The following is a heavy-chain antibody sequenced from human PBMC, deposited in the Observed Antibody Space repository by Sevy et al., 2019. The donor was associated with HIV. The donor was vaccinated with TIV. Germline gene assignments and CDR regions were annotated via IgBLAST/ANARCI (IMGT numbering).Heavy chain of an antibody. V-gene: IGHV1-18*01. D-gene: IGHD6-13*01. J-gene: IGHJ4*02. CDR1: GYTFTSYG. CDR3: ARDRIGSSWYYFDY. CDR2: ISAYNGNT. Sequence: ASVKVSCKASGYTFTSYGISWVRQAPGQGLEWMGWISAYNGNTNYAQKLQGRVTMTTDTSTSTAYMELRSLRSDDTAVYYCARDRIGSSWYYFDYWGQGTLVTVSS.